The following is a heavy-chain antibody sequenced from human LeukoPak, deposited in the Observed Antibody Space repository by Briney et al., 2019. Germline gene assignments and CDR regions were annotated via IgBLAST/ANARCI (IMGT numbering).Heavy chain of an antibody. CDR1: GFTFSIYW. CDR2: IKQDGNEK. V-gene: IGHV3-7*01. J-gene: IGHJ4*02. CDR3: ARVSPLVGGIGV. Sequence: GGSLRLSCAASGFTFSIYWMSWVRQAPGKGLEWVANIKQDGNEKSYVDSVKGRFTISRDNAKNSLFQQMNSLRAEDTALYYCARVSPLVGGIGVWGQGTLVTVSS. D-gene: IGHD1-26*01.